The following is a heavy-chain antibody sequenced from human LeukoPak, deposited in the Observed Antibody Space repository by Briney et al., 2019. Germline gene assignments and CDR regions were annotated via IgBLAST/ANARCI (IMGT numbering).Heavy chain of an antibody. CDR1: GFTFSSYS. D-gene: IGHD2-21*02. Sequence: GGSLRLSCAASGFTFSSYSMNWVRQAPGKGLEWVAVISYDGSNKYYADSVKGRFTISRDNSKNTLYLQMNSLRAEDTAVYYCARGRIVVVTGMDVWGQGTTVTVSS. J-gene: IGHJ6*02. V-gene: IGHV3-30*03. CDR3: ARGRIVVVTGMDV. CDR2: ISYDGSNK.